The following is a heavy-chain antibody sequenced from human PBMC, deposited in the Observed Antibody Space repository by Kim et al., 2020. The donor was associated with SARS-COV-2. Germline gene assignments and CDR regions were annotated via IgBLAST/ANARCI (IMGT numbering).Heavy chain of an antibody. J-gene: IGHJ4*02. D-gene: IGHD6-19*01. Sequence: SETLSLTCTVSGGSISSSSYYWGWIRQPPGKGLEWIGSIYYSGSTYYNPSLKSRVTISVDTSKNQFSLKLSSVTAADTAVYYCARRRIAVAGTIDYWGQG. V-gene: IGHV4-39*01. CDR1: GGSISSSSYY. CDR2: IYYSGST. CDR3: ARRRIAVAGTIDY.